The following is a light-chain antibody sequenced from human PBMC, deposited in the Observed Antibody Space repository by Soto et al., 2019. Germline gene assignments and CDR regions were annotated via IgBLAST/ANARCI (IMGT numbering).Light chain of an antibody. Sequence: ETVLTQSPATLSLSPGETATLSCRASQSVGSGLAWYQQRPGKPPRLLLYAASTRAPAIPARFSGSGSGTDFTLTISGLEPEDFAVFYGQQLARWPLTFGGGTKVEIK. CDR2: AAS. J-gene: IGKJ4*01. CDR1: QSVGSG. CDR3: QQLARWPLT. V-gene: IGKV3-11*01.